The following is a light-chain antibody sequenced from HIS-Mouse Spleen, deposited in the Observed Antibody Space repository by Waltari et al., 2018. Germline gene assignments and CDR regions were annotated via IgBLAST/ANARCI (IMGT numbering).Light chain of an antibody. V-gene: IGLV2-23*03. CDR2: EGS. Sequence: QSALTQPASVSGSPGQSITISCTGTSSDVGSYNLVSWYQQHPGKAPKLMLYEGSKRPSAVSNRFSGSKSGNTASLTISGLQAEDEADYYCCSYAGSSTFEVFGGGTKLTVL. CDR3: CSYAGSSTFEV. CDR1: SSDVGSYNL. J-gene: IGLJ2*01.